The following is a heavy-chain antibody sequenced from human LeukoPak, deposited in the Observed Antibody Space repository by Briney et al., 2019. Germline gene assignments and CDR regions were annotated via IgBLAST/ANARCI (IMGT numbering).Heavy chain of an antibody. Sequence: SETLSLTCTVSGGSIDSSSYYWDWIRQPPGKGLEWIAYIYFTGRTQYNPSLKSRVTISEDTSKNQFSLRLSSVTPADTAVYYCARGGYDSDFDYWGQGTLVTVSS. V-gene: IGHV4-61*05. CDR2: IYFTGRT. J-gene: IGHJ4*02. D-gene: IGHD3-3*01. CDR1: GGSIDSSSYY. CDR3: ARGGYDSDFDY.